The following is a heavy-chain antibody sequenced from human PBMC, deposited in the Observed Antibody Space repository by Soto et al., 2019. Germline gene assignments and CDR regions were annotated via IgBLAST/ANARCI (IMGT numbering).Heavy chain of an antibody. CDR3: VRGDGGYLTH. Sequence: QVQLVQSGVDVKKPGASVKVSCKAMGYTFTNYGLSWVRQAPGEGLEWMGWISAYNGHTKYAQKVQDRLTLTTDTSARTGYLELRSLRSDETVVYYCVRGDGGYLTHWGKGTLFPVSS. J-gene: IGHJ4*02. CDR2: ISAYNGHT. V-gene: IGHV1-18*01. CDR1: GYTFTNYG. D-gene: IGHD2-21*02.